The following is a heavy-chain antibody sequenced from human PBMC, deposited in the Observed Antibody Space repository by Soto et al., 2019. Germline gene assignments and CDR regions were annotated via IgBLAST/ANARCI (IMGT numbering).Heavy chain of an antibody. V-gene: IGHV1-18*01. J-gene: IGHJ6*02. CDR3: ARGDGSSWSGDYYYGMDV. CDR2: ISAYNGNT. Sequence: ASVNVSCKASGYTFTSYGISWVRQAPGQGLEWMGWISAYNGNTNYAQKLQGRVTMTTDTSTSTAYMELRSLRSDDTAVYYCARGDGSSWSGDYYYGMDVWGQGTRVTVSS. CDR1: GYTFTSYG. D-gene: IGHD6-13*01.